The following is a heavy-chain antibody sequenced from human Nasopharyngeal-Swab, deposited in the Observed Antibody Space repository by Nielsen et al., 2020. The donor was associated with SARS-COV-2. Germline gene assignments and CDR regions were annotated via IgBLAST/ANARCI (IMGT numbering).Heavy chain of an antibody. V-gene: IGHV3-7*01. CDR3: ARMGSSWNFDY. Sequence: GESLKISCAASGFTFSSYGMHWVRQAPGKGLEWVANIKQDASEKYYVDSVKGRFTISRDNAKNSLFLQMNSLRAEDTAVYYCARMGSSWNFDYWGQGTLVTVSS. CDR1: GFTFSSYG. J-gene: IGHJ4*02. CDR2: IKQDASEK. D-gene: IGHD6-13*01.